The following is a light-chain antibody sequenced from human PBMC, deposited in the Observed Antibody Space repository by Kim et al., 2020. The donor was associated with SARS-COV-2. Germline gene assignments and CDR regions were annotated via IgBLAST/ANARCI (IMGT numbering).Light chain of an antibody. Sequence: YELTQPPSVSVSTGQTASITCSGDKLGDKYACWYQQKPGQSPVLVIYQDSKRPSGIPERFSGSNSGNTATLTISGAQAMDEADYYCQAWDSSLYVFGTGTKVTVL. V-gene: IGLV3-1*01. CDR1: KLGDKY. CDR3: QAWDSSLYV. J-gene: IGLJ1*01. CDR2: QDS.